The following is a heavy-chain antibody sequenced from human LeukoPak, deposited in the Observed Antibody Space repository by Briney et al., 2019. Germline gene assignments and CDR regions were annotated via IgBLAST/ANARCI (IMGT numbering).Heavy chain of an antibody. V-gene: IGHV3-30*02. CDR2: IRYDGSNK. J-gene: IGHJ4*02. CDR1: GFTFDDYG. CDR3: AKGAPVYCSSTSCYTTRFDY. D-gene: IGHD2-2*02. Sequence: GGSLRLSCAASGFTFDDYGMSWVRQAPGKGLELVAFIRYDGSNKYYADSVKGRFTISRDNSKNTLYLQMNSLRAEDTAVYYCAKGAPVYCSSTSCYTTRFDYWGQGTLVTVSS.